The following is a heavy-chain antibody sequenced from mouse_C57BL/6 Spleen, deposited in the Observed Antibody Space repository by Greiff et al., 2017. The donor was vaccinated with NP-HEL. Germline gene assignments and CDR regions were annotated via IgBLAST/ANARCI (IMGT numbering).Heavy chain of an antibody. Sequence: QVQLQQSGPELVKPGASVKISCKASGYAFSSSWMNWVKQRPGKGLEWIGRIYPGDGDTNYNGKFKGKATLTADNSSSTAYMQLSSLTSEDSAVYFCGRLLWAMDYWGQGTSVTVSS. CDR2: IYPGDGDT. CDR3: GRLLWAMDY. CDR1: GYAFSSSW. J-gene: IGHJ4*01. V-gene: IGHV1-82*01. D-gene: IGHD2-3*01.